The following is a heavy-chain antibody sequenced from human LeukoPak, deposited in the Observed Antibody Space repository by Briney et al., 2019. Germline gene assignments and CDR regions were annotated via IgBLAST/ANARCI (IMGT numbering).Heavy chain of an antibody. V-gene: IGHV3-7*01. CDR2: IKEDGGSR. Sequence: GGSLRLSCAASGLTFSNYWMSWVRQAPGKGLEWVANIKEDGGSRYYVDSVKGRLTISRDNAKYSLYLQMSSLRVEDTAVYYCARDWSDILPGRPNDYWGQGTLVIVSS. J-gene: IGHJ4*02. CDR3: ARDWSDILPGRPNDY. D-gene: IGHD3-9*01. CDR1: GLTFSNYW.